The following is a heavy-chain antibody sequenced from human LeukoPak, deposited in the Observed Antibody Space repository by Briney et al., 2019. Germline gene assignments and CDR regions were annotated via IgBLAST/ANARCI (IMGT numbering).Heavy chain of an antibody. CDR2: VYYSGST. D-gene: IGHD3-3*01. CDR1: GGSFSGYY. J-gene: IGHJ5*02. V-gene: IGHV4-59*12. Sequence: SETLSLTCAVHGGSFSGYYWSWIRQPPGKGLEWIGNVYYSGSTNYNPSLKSRVTISVDASKNQFSLKLSSVTAADTAVYYCARDHSIFGVVIRESGWFDPWGQGTLVTVSS. CDR3: ARDHSIFGVVIRESGWFDP.